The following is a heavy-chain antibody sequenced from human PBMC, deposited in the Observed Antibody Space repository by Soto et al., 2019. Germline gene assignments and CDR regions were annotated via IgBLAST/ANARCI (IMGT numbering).Heavy chain of an antibody. D-gene: IGHD6-19*01. CDR1: GESFSGYY. Sequence: SETLSLTCAFYGESFSGYYWRWIRQPPGKGLEWIGEITHSGSTNYNPSLKSRVTISADTSKNQFSLNLSSVTAADTALYYCARGSWLHLFEYWGQGTQVTVSS. V-gene: IGHV4-34*01. CDR2: ITHSGST. J-gene: IGHJ4*02. CDR3: ARGSWLHLFEY.